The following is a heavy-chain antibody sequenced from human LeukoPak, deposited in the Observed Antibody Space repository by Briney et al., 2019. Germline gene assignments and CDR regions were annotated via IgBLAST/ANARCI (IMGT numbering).Heavy chain of an antibody. J-gene: IGHJ6*03. D-gene: IGHD3-10*01. CDR3: ARLGVVRGVIPWYYYYMDV. Sequence: GGSLRLSCAASGFTFSGSAMHWVRQASGKGLEWVGRIRSKANSYATAYAASVKGRFTISRDDSKNTAYLQMNSLKTEDTAVYYCARLGVVRGVIPWYYYYMDVWGKGTTVTVSS. CDR1: GFTFSGSA. V-gene: IGHV3-73*01. CDR2: IRSKANSYAT.